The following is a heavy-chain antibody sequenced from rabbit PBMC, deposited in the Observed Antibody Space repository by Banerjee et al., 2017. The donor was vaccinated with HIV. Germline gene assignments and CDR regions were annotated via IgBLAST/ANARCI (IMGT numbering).Heavy chain of an antibody. CDR3: AKSADNTYYYAFNL. CDR2: IYAGSIGTP. CDR1: GFSFSSGYY. D-gene: IGHD8-1*01. J-gene: IGHJ4*01. Sequence: QSLEESGGDLVKPGASLTLTCTASGFSFSSGYYMCWVRQAPGKGLEWIACIYAGSIGTPYYASWAKGRFTISRASSTTVTLQMTSLTAADTATYFCAKSADNTYYYAFNLWGPGTLVTVS. V-gene: IGHV1S40*01.